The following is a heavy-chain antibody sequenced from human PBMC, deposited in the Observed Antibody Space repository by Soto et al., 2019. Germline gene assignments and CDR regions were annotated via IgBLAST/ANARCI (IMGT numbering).Heavy chain of an antibody. CDR2: INHSGST. V-gene: IGHV4-34*01. J-gene: IGHJ6*03. Sequence: PSVTLSLTCTVYGGSFSGYYWSWIRQPPGKGLEWIGEINHSGSTNYNPSLKSRVTISVDTSKNQFSLKLSSVTAADTAVYYCARGIGPPFYGSGSYYNRANYYYYMDVWGKGTTVTVSS. D-gene: IGHD3-10*01. CDR1: GGSFSGYY. CDR3: ARGIGPPFYGSGSYYNRANYYYYMDV.